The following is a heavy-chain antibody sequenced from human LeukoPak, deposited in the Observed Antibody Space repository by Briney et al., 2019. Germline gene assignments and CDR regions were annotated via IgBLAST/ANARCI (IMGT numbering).Heavy chain of an antibody. D-gene: IGHD3-22*01. Sequence: PSETLSLTCTVTGGSISSYYWSWIRQPPGKGLEWIGYIYYSGSTNYNPSLKSRVTISVDTSKNQFSLKLSSVTAADTAVYYCARGLLSSGSDYWGQGTLVTVSS. J-gene: IGHJ4*02. V-gene: IGHV4-59*01. CDR3: ARGLLSSGSDY. CDR2: IYYSGST. CDR1: GGSISSYY.